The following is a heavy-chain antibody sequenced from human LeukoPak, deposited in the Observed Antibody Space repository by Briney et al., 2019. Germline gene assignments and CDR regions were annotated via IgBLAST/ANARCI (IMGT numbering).Heavy chain of an antibody. CDR3: AYDGAA. J-gene: IGHJ5*02. D-gene: IGHD3-16*01. CDR2: ISYDGSQK. V-gene: IGHV3-30*04. Sequence: GGSLRLSCAASGFIFSNYVTHWVRQAPGKGLEWVAVISYDGSQKYHADSVKGRFIISRDNPKNTLYLQMNSLRVEDTAVYFCAYDGAAWGQGTLVSVSS. CDR1: GFIFSNYV.